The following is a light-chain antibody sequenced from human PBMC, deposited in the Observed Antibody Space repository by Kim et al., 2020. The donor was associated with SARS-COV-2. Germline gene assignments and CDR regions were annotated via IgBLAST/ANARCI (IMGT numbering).Light chain of an antibody. CDR2: EVS. CDR3: SSFACRNRAI. Sequence: QSALTQPPSASGSPGQSVTISCTGTSSDVGAYNYVSWYQQYPGKAPKLMIYEVSKRPSGVPDRFSGSKSGNTASLTVSGLQTEDEADYYCSSFACRNRAIFGGGTQLTVL. V-gene: IGLV2-8*01. CDR1: SSDVGAYNY. J-gene: IGLJ2*01.